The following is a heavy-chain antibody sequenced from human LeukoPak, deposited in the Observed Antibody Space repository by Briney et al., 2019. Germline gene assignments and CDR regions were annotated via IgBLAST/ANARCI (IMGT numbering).Heavy chain of an antibody. CDR3: ARDQGGVGWFDP. CDR2: IYYSGGA. V-gene: IGHV4-59*01. Sequence: PSETLSLTCSVSGGSMSSYYWSWLRQPPGKGLEWIGYIYYSGGAIYNPSLKSRVTISVDTSKNQFSLMLTSVTAADTAVYYCARDQGGVGWFDPWGQGTLVTVSS. D-gene: IGHD1-26*01. CDR1: GGSMSSYY. J-gene: IGHJ5*02.